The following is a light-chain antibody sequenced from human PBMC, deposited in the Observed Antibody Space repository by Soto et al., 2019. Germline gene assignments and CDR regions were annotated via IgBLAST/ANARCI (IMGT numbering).Light chain of an antibody. Sequence: QSVLTQSPSASGTPGQRVTITCSGTNSNIGSDYGVNWYQQFPGTAPKLLIYGNSNRPSGVPDRFSGSKSGTSASLAITGLQAEDEADYYCQSYDRSLRACVFGTGTTLTVL. CDR2: GNS. CDR1: NSNIGSDYG. CDR3: QSYDRSLRACV. J-gene: IGLJ1*01. V-gene: IGLV1-40*01.